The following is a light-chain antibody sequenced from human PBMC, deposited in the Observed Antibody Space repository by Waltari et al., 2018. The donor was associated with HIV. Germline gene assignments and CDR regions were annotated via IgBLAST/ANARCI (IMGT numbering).Light chain of an antibody. Sequence: DIVMTQSPDSLAVSLAERATINCKSSKSILHNPKDKNYLAWYQQRPGQPPKLLMYCASTRESVVHDRFSGSGSGTDFTLTHISLQAKDVAVYYCEQYYNIPRAFGQGTKVEIE. J-gene: IGKJ1*01. CDR1: KSILHNPKDKNY. CDR3: EQYYNIPRA. V-gene: IGKV4-1*01. CDR2: CAS.